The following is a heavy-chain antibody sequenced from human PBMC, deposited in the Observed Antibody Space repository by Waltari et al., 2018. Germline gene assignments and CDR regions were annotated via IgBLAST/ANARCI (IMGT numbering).Heavy chain of an antibody. Sequence: HVQLVQSGSELKQPGASVKVSCQASGYNFPNYAINWIRKAPGQGLELMVWINTNTRNPVYVQGFTGRFVFSLDTSVNTAYLQINSLKAEDTAVYFCAREVVPPARVVVNWFDPWGQGTLVTVSS. J-gene: IGHJ5*02. V-gene: IGHV7-4-1*02. D-gene: IGHD2-2*01. CDR3: AREVVPPARVVVNWFDP. CDR2: INTNTRNP. CDR1: GYNFPNYA.